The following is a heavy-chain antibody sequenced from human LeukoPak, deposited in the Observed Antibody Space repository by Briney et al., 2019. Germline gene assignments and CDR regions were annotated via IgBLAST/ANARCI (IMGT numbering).Heavy chain of an antibody. V-gene: IGHV4-34*01. CDR3: ATYYYDSSGYFDY. CDR1: GGSFSGYY. CDR2: INHSGST. J-gene: IGHJ4*02. Sequence: SETLSLTCAVYGGSFSGYYLSWIRQPPGKGLEWIGEINHSGSTNYNPSLKSRVTISVDTSKNQFSLKLSSVTAADTAVYYCATYYYDSSGYFDYWGQGTLVTVSS. D-gene: IGHD3-22*01.